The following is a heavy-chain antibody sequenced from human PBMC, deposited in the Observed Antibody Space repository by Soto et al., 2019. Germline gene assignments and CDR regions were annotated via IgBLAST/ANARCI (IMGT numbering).Heavy chain of an antibody. CDR3: ARDLTVDTAMVTWYYYYGMDV. D-gene: IGHD5-18*01. J-gene: IGHJ6*02. CDR2: ISSSSSYI. CDR1: GFTFSSYS. V-gene: IGHV3-21*01. Sequence: GGSLRLSCAASGFTFSSYSMNWVRQAPGKGLEWVSSISSSSSYIYYADSVKGRFTISRDNAKNSLYLQMNSLRAEDTAVYYCARDLTVDTAMVTWYYYYGMDVWGQGTTVTVSS.